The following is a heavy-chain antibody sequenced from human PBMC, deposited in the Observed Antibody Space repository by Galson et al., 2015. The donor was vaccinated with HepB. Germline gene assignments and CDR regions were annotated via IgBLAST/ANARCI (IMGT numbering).Heavy chain of an antibody. D-gene: IGHD3-10*01. CDR1: GYTFTSYA. V-gene: IGHV7-4-1*02. CDR3: ARDRWFGELLTGYYYYYGMDV. J-gene: IGHJ6*02. Sequence: SVKVSCKASGYTFTSYAMNWVRQAPGQGLEWMGWINTNTGNPTYAQGFTGRFVFSLDTSVSTAYLQISSLKAEDTAVYYCARDRWFGELLTGYYYYYGMDVWGQGTLVTVSS. CDR2: INTNTGNP.